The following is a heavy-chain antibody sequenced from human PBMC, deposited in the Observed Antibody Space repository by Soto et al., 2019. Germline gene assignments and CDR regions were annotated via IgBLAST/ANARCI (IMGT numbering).Heavy chain of an antibody. CDR2: IHYAGNT. J-gene: IGHJ3*02. D-gene: IGHD2-21*02. CDR1: GGSISSGGFS. Sequence: PSETLSLTCAVSGGSISSGGFSWSWIRQPPGKGLEWIGYIHYAGNTYNPSLKGRVTISVDRSKNQFSLELYSVAAADTAVYYCARSYCGGDCYSDFDAFDIWGQGTPVTVSS. V-gene: IGHV4-30-2*01. CDR3: ARSYCGGDCYSDFDAFDI.